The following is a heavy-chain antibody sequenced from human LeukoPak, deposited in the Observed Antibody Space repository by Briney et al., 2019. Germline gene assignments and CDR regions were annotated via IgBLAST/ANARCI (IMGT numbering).Heavy chain of an antibody. Sequence: GGSLRLSCAASGCTFSSYAMLWVRQAPGKGLEWVVVISYDGSNKYYADSVKGRFTISRHNSKNTLYLQMNSLRAEDTAVYYCARGLYYYDSSGYWAPYFDYWGQGPLVTVSS. V-gene: IGHV3-30-3*01. CDR2: ISYDGSNK. CDR3: ARGLYYYDSSGYWAPYFDY. D-gene: IGHD3-22*01. J-gene: IGHJ4*02. CDR1: GCTFSSYA.